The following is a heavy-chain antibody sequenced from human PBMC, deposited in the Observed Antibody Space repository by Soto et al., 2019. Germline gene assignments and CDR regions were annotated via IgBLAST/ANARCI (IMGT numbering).Heavy chain of an antibody. J-gene: IGHJ4*02. D-gene: IGHD3-3*01. CDR3: ARAHPSLSLRFLEWLDHFDY. CDR1: GFTFSSYA. CDR2: ISGSGGST. Sequence: GGSLRLSCAASGFTFSSYAMSWVRQAPGKGLEWVSAISGSGGSTYYADSVKGRFTISRDNSKNTLYLQMNSLRAEDTAVYYCARAHPSLSLRFLEWLDHFDYWGQGTLVTVSS. V-gene: IGHV3-23*01.